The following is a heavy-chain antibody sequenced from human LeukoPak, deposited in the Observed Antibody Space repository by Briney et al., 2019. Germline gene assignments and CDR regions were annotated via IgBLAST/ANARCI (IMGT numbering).Heavy chain of an antibody. CDR1: GYTFTGYY. V-gene: IGHV1-2*04. CDR3: ARHSLMGNWFDP. CDR2: INPDSGGT. D-gene: IGHD3-10*01. J-gene: IGHJ5*02. Sequence: ASVKVSCKASGYTFTGYYIHWVRQAPGQGLEWMGWINPDSGGTHYAQKFQGWVTMTRDTSISTAYMELSRLTSDDTAVYYCARHSLMGNWFDPWGQGTLVTVSS.